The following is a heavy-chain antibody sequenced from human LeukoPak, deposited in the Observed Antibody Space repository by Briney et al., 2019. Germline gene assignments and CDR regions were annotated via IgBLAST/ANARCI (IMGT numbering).Heavy chain of an antibody. CDR3: ARSPSSFDP. CDR2: IWYDGSNK. D-gene: IGHD3-16*02. Sequence: GGSLRLSCAASGFTFTSYGMHWVRQAPGKGLEWVAVIWYDGSNKYYADSVKGRFTISRDSAKNSLYLQMNSLRAEDTAVYYCARSPSSFDPWGQGALVTVSS. CDR1: GFTFTSYG. V-gene: IGHV3-33*01. J-gene: IGHJ5*02.